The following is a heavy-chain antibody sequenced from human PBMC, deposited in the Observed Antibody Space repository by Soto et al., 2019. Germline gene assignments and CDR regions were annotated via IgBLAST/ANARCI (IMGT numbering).Heavy chain of an antibody. J-gene: IGHJ6*03. D-gene: IGHD3-10*01. V-gene: IGHV4-34*01. CDR1: GGSFSGYY. CDR3: ASGGSSSYYYYYYMDV. Sequence: SETLSLTCAVYGGSFSGYYWSWIRQPPGKGLEWIGEINHSGSTNYNPSLKSRVTISVDMSKNQFSLKLSSVTAADTAVYYCASGGSSSYYYYYYMDVWGKGTTVNVSS. CDR2: INHSGST.